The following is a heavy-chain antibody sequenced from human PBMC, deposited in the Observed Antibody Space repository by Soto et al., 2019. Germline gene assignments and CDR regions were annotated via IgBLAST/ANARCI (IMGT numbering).Heavy chain of an antibody. J-gene: IGHJ6*02. D-gene: IGHD3-9*01. CDR1: GFTFSSYA. CDR2: IWYDGSNT. V-gene: IGHV3-33*01. Sequence: GGSLRLSCAASGFTFSSYAMHWVRQAPGKGLEWVGFIWYDGSNTFYAESVKGRFTISRDNSKNTVYLQINALRAEDTAVYYCARDFDWSLGVEDYYYYGMDVWGQGTTVTVSS. CDR3: ARDFDWSLGVEDYYYYGMDV.